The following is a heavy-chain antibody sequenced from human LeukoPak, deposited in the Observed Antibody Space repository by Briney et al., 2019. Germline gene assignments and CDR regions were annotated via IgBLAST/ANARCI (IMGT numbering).Heavy chain of an antibody. CDR3: ARGRGYSGYDYGMDV. D-gene: IGHD5-12*01. J-gene: IGHJ6*02. Sequence: GGSLRLSCAASGFTFSSYSMNWVRQAPGKGLEWVSSISSSSSYIYYADSVEGRFTISRDNAKNSLYLQMNSLRAEDTAVYYCARGRGYSGYDYGMDVWGQGTTVTVSS. CDR1: GFTFSSYS. V-gene: IGHV3-21*01. CDR2: ISSSSSYI.